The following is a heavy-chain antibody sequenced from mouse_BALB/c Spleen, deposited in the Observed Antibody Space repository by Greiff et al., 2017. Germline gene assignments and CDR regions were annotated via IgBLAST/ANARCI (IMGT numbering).Heavy chain of an antibody. CDR1: GFSLTSYG. D-gene: IGHD2-14*01. J-gene: IGHJ4*01. CDR3: ARDRRDYRYLYYAMDY. CDR2: IWAGGST. V-gene: IGHV2-9*02. Sequence: VHLVESGPGLVAPSQSLSITCTVSGFSLTSYGVHWVRQPPGKGLEWLGVIWAGGSTNYNSALMSRLSISKDNSKSQVFLKMNSLQTDDTAMYYCARDRRDYRYLYYAMDYWGQGTSVTVSS.